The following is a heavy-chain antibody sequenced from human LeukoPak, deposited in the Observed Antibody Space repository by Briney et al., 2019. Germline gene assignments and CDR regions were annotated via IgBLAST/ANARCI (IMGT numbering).Heavy chain of an antibody. V-gene: IGHV4-34*01. CDR1: GGSFSGYY. Sequence: SETLSLTCAVYGGSFSGYYWSWIRQPPGKGLEWIGEINHSGSTNYNPSLKSRVTISVDTSKNQFSLTLSSVTAADTAVYYCAREWSPYYMDVWGKGTTVTVSS. J-gene: IGHJ6*03. CDR3: AREWSPYYMDV. CDR2: INHSGST. D-gene: IGHD1-26*01.